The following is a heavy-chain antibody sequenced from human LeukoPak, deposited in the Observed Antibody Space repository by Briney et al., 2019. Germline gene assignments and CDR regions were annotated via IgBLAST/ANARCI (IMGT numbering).Heavy chain of an antibody. Sequence: PSETLSLTCTVSGGSISPYYWSWIRQPPGKGLEWVGYIYYSGSTNNNPSLMSRVTMSVDTSKNQFSLKLSSVTAADTAVYYCARDPRAGSRNNWFDPWGQGTLVTVSS. CDR3: ARDPRAGSRNNWFDP. D-gene: IGHD5-12*01. CDR2: IYYSGST. J-gene: IGHJ5*02. V-gene: IGHV4-59*12. CDR1: GGSISPYY.